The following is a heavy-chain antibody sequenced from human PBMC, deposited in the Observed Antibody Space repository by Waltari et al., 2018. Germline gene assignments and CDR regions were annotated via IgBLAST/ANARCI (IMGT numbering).Heavy chain of an antibody. CDR1: GGSISSGDYY. CDR2: IYYSGST. J-gene: IGHJ4*02. V-gene: IGHV4-30-4*01. Sequence: QVQLQESGPGLVKPSQTLSLTCTFSGGSISSGDYYWSWLRQPPGKGLEWIGYIYYSGSTYYNPSLKSRVTISVDTSKNQFSLKLSSVTAADTAVYYCAREDGKYFGLDYWGQGTLVTVSS. CDR3: AREDGKYFGLDY. D-gene: IGHD3-10*01.